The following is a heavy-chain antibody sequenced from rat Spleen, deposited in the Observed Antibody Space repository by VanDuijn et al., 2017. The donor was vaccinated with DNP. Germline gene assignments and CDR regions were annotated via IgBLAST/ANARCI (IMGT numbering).Heavy chain of an antibody. CDR1: GFTFSDYY. V-gene: IGHV5-22*01. Sequence: EVQLVQSGGGLVQPGRSLKLSCAPSGFTFSDYYMAWVRQAPTEGLECVAYISYHGGSTYYGDSVKGRFTISRDNAKSTLYLQMNSVRSEDMATYYCARWGGDYFDYWGQGVMVTVSS. CDR2: ISYHGGST. CDR3: ARWGGDYFDY. J-gene: IGHJ2*01.